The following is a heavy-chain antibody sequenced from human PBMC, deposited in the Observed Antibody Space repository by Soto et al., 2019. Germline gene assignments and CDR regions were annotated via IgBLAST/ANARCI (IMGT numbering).Heavy chain of an antibody. D-gene: IGHD4-17*01. V-gene: IGHV4-34*01. J-gene: IGHJ3*02. CDR1: AGPFSAFY. CDR3: ARLRTSLTTGRAFDI. Sequence: SEGLSLTCAVYAGPFSAFYSSWIRQPPGTGLEWIGEINHRGSNNYTPSLKSRVTISIDTSKNRFSLKLSSVTAADTAVYYCARLRTSLTTGRAFDIWGQGT. CDR2: INHRGSN.